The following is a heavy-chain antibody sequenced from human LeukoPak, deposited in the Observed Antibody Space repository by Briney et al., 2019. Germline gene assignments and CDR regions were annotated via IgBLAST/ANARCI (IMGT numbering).Heavy chain of an antibody. CDR3: ARGLTQLASRGDY. Sequence: SETLSLTCAVYGGSFSGYYWSWIRQPPGKGLEWIGEINHSGSTNYNPSLKSRVTISVDTSKNQFSLKLSSVTAADTAVYYCARGLTQLASRGDYWGQGTLVTVSS. CDR1: GGSFSGYY. D-gene: IGHD6-13*01. CDR2: INHSGST. V-gene: IGHV4-34*01. J-gene: IGHJ4*02.